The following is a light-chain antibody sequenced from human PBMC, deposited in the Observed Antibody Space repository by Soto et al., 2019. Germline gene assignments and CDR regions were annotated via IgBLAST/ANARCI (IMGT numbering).Light chain of an antibody. CDR3: SSYTSGSTPYV. V-gene: IGLV2-14*01. J-gene: IGLJ1*01. Sequence: QSVLTQPASVSGSPGQSITISFTGTSSDVGGYNYVSWYQQHPVKAPKLMIYDVTNRPSGVSDRFSGSKSGNTASLTISGLQAEDEADYYCSSYTSGSTPYVFGTGTKVTVL. CDR1: SSDVGGYNY. CDR2: DVT.